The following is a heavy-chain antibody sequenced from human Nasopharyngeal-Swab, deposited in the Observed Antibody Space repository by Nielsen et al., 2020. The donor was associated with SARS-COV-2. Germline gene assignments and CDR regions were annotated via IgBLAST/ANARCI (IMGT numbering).Heavy chain of an antibody. Sequence: GESLRLSCAASGFTFSRYWMHWVRQVPGKGLVWVSRIDTDGSTTDHADSAKGRFTISRDNAKNTLYLQMNNLRAEDTALYYCARDVAGADSAWGQGTLVTVSS. CDR1: GFTFSRYW. D-gene: IGHD2-21*01. CDR3: ARDVAGADSA. V-gene: IGHV3-74*01. CDR2: IDTDGSTT. J-gene: IGHJ5*02.